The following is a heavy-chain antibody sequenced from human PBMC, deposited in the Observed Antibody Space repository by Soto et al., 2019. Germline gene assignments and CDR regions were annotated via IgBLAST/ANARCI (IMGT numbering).Heavy chain of an antibody. V-gene: IGHV3-33*01. J-gene: IGHJ6*02. CDR1: GFTFYTYG. Sequence: QAQLVESGGGVVQPGRSLRLSCSASGFTFYTYGMHWVRQAPGKGLQWVAIIWYDGGTKYYADSVRGPFTVSRDNSKNTLYLQMNSLRDEDTAVYYCARIDCTGNNCKPYYHYGKDVWGRGTTVTVSS. CDR2: IWYDGGTK. D-gene: IGHD2-8*02. CDR3: ARIDCTGNNCKPYYHYGKDV.